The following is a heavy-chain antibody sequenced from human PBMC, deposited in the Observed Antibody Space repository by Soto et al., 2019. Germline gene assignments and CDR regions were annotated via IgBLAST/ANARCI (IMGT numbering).Heavy chain of an antibody. V-gene: IGHV3-23*01. CDR2: ISGSDGKT. CDR3: ARWSYLDY. CDR1: GFSFGSYA. J-gene: IGHJ4*02. D-gene: IGHD3-3*01. Sequence: GGFLRLSCAASGFSFGSYALSWVRQAPGKGLEWVSTISGSDGKTFYADSVKGRFSISRDTSQSTLYLQMNSLRADDTAMYYCARWSYLDYWGQGTRVTVSS.